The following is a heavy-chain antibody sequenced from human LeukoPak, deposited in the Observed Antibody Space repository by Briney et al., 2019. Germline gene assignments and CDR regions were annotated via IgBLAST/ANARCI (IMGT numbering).Heavy chain of an antibody. CDR3: ARQTGSGLFILP. CDR2: IYYTGNT. CDR1: GVSISSSNSY. Sequence: SETLSLTCSVSGVSISSSNSYWGWIRQPPGKGLEWIGSIYYTGNTYYNASLKSQVSISIDMSKNQFSLKITSVTAADTGVYYCARQTGSGLFILPGGQGTLVTVSS. D-gene: IGHD3/OR15-3a*01. J-gene: IGHJ4*02. V-gene: IGHV4-39*01.